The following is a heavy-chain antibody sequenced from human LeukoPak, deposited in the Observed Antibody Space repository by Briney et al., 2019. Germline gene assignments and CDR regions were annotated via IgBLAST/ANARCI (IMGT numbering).Heavy chain of an antibody. J-gene: IGHJ4*02. D-gene: IGHD6-19*01. CDR2: VSWNSSNT. V-gene: IGHV3-9*01. CDR1: GFIFETYA. CDR3: AKAQRRGGSGWKNYFDY. Sequence: SLRLSCAASGFIFETYAMHWVRQAPGKGTEWVSGVSWNSSNTDYADAVRGRFTVSRDNAKNSLYLQMDGLRAEDTAFYYCAKAQRRGGSGWKNYFDYWGQGTLVTVSS.